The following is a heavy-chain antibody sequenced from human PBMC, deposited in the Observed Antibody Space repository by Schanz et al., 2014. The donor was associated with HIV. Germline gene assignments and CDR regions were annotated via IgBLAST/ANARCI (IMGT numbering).Heavy chain of an antibody. V-gene: IGHV3-23*04. D-gene: IGHD2-2*01. J-gene: IGHJ6*02. Sequence: VQLVESGGGLVQPGGSLRLSCVASRFTFNTYAMAWVRQAPGKGLECVSSIDNNGGRTYYADSVKGRFTISRDNSKYTLYLQMNSLRVEDTAVYYCAKDMVPGDITGAYYYYGVDVWGQGTTVTVSS. CDR3: AKDMVPGDITGAYYYYGVDV. CDR2: IDNNGGRT. CDR1: RFTFNTYA.